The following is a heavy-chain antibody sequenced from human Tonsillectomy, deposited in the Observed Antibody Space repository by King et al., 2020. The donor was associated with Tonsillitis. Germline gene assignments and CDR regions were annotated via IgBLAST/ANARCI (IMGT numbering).Heavy chain of an antibody. D-gene: IGHD3-22*01. CDR3: ARDPSITMIVDGWFDP. CDR1: GYTFTSYY. J-gene: IGHJ5*02. CDR2: INPSGGST. Sequence: VQLVQSGAEVKKPGASVKVSCKASGYTFTSYYMHWVRQAPGQGLEWMGIINPSGGSTSYAQKFQGRVTMTRDTSTSTVYMELSSLRSEDTAVYYCARDPSITMIVDGWFDPWGQGTLVTVSS. V-gene: IGHV1-46*01.